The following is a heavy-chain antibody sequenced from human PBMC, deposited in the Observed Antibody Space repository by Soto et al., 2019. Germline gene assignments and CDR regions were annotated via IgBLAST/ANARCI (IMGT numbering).Heavy chain of an antibody. J-gene: IGHJ4*02. CDR2: ISYDGSNK. CDR1: GFTFSSYG. Sequence: PGGSLRLSCAASGFTFSSYGMHWVRQAPGKGLEWVAVISYDGSNKYYADSVKGRFTISRDNPKNTLYLQMNSLRAEDTAVYYCAKASFYGDYPFDYWGQGTLVTVSS. CDR3: AKASFYGDYPFDY. D-gene: IGHD4-17*01. V-gene: IGHV3-30*18.